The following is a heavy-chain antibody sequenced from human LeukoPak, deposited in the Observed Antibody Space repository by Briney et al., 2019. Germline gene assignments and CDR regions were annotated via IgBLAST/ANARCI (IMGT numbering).Heavy chain of an antibody. D-gene: IGHD6-6*01. CDR3: AKDPGQLLVYYFDY. Sequence: GGSLRLSCAASEFTFSSYGMHWVRQAPGKGLEWVAFIRYDGSNKYYADSVKGRFTISRDNSKNTLYLQMTSLRAEDTAVYYCAKDPGQLLVYYFDYWGQGTLVTVSS. CDR1: EFTFSSYG. V-gene: IGHV3-30*02. CDR2: IRYDGSNK. J-gene: IGHJ4*02.